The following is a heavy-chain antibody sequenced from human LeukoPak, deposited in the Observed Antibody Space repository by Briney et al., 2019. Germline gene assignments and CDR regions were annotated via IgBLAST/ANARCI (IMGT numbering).Heavy chain of an antibody. CDR3: ARHLCSGGSCYSDARASYFDY. CDR1: GYPISSAYY. J-gene: IGHJ4*02. V-gene: IGHV4-38-2*02. D-gene: IGHD2-15*01. CDR2: IYHSGST. Sequence: SETLSLTCTVSGYPISSAYYWGWIRQRPGKGLEWIGTIYHSGSTYYNPSLKSRVTISVDTSKNQFSLKLNSVTAADTAVYYCARHLCSGGSCYSDARASYFDYWGQGTLVTVSS.